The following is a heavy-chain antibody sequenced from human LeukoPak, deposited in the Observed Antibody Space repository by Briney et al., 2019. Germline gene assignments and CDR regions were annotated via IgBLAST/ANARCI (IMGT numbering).Heavy chain of an antibody. CDR2: IWYDGSNK. Sequence: GGSLRLSCAASGFTFSSYAMSWVRQAPGKGLEWVAVIWYDGSNKYYADSVKGRFTISRDNSKNTLYLQINSLRAEDTAVYYCARDSSTVITYYFDYWGQGTLVTVSS. J-gene: IGHJ4*02. CDR3: ARDSSTVITYYFDY. CDR1: GFTFSSYA. V-gene: IGHV3-33*08. D-gene: IGHD4-17*01.